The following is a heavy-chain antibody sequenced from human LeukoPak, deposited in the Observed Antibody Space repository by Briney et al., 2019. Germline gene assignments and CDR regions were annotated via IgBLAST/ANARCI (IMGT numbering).Heavy chain of an antibody. CDR2: ISWNSGSI. CDR1: GFSFDDYA. Sequence: GRSLRLSCAASGFSFDDYAMHWVRQAPGKGLEWVAGISWNSGSIDYVESVKGRFTISRDNAKNSLYLQINSLRVEDTAVYYCASQHGGQHWGQGTLVTVSS. J-gene: IGHJ1*01. V-gene: IGHV3-9*01. CDR3: ASQHGGQH. D-gene: IGHD3-16*01.